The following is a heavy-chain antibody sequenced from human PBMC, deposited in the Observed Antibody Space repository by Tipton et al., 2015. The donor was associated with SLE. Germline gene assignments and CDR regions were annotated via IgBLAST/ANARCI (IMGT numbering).Heavy chain of an antibody. J-gene: IGHJ4*02. CDR2: IRFDGGSQ. D-gene: IGHD2-8*02. Sequence: SLRLSCRASGFIFSNSGMHWVRQPPGGGLEWVAFIRFDGGSQYYGDSVKGRFTTSRDDSKNTLYLQMNSLRDEDTAVYYCAKEEVASTGLYYWGQGSLVTVSS. CDR1: GFIFSNSG. CDR3: AKEEVASTGLYY. V-gene: IGHV3-30*02.